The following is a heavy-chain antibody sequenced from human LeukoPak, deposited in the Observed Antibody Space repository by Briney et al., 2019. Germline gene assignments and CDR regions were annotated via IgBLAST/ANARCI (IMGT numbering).Heavy chain of an antibody. J-gene: IGHJ4*02. Sequence: GGSLRLSCAASGFTFSSYGMHWVRQAPGKGLEWVAVISYDGSNKYYADSVKGRFTISRDNSKNTLYLQMNSLRAEDTAVYYCAKESYSYADYWGQGTLVTVSS. V-gene: IGHV3-30*18. D-gene: IGHD3-16*01. CDR1: GFTFSSYG. CDR2: ISYDGSNK. CDR3: AKESYSYADY.